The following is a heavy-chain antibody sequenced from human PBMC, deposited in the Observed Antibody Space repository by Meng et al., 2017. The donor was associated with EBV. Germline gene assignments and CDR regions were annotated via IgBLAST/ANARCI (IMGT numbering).Heavy chain of an antibody. CDR2: IYYSGST. CDR3: ARVVATIFTNWFDP. J-gene: IGHJ5*02. CDR1: GGSISSSSYY. V-gene: IGHV4-39*07. D-gene: IGHD5-12*01. Sequence: LRLQGSGPGLLKPSETLSLTCTVSGGSISSSSYYWGWIRQPPGKGLEWIGSIYYSGSTYYNPSLKSRVTISVDTSKNQFSLKLSSVTAADTAVYYCARVVATIFTNWFDPWGQGTLVTVSS.